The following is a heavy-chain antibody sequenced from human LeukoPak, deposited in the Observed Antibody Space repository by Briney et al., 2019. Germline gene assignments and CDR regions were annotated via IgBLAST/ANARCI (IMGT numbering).Heavy chain of an antibody. CDR2: INAGNGNT. CDR3: ARYYRSGDIFGRVWFDP. J-gene: IGHJ5*02. V-gene: IGHV1-3*03. D-gene: IGHD3-9*01. CDR1: GYTFTSYA. Sequence: ASVKVSCKASGYTFTSYAMHWVRQAPGQRLEWMGWINAGNGNTKYSQEFQGRVTITRDTSASTAYMELSSLRSEDTAVYYCARYYRSGDIFGRVWFDPWGQGTLVTVSS.